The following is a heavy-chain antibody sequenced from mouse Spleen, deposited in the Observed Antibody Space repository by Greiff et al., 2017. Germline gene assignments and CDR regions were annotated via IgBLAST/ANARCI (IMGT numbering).Heavy chain of an antibody. CDR1: GFTFSSYA. D-gene: IGHD4-1*01. CDR3: VNQRTGNQGYWDFDV. J-gene: IGHJ1*01. Sequence: EVMLVESGGGLVKPGGSLKLSCAASGFTFSSYAMSWVRQTPEKRLEWVATISSGGSYTYYPDSVKGRFTISRDNAKNTLYLQMSSLRSEDTALYYCVNQRTGNQGYWDFDVWGAGTTVTVSS. CDR2: ISSGGSYT. V-gene: IGHV5-9-1*01.